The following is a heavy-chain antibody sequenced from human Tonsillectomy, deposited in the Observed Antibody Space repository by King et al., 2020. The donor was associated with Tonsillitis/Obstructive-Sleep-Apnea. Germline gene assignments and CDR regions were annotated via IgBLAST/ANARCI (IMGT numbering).Heavy chain of an antibody. CDR2: ISSSSSYI. D-gene: IGHD2-21*01. J-gene: IGHJ4*02. CDR3: AAPYPCGGDCYLDY. CDR1: GFTFSSYS. V-gene: IGHV3-21*01. Sequence: VQLVESGGGLVKPGGSLRLSCAASGFTFSSYSMNWVRQAPGKGLKWVSSISSSSSYIYYADSVKGRFTISRDNAKNSLYLQMNSLRAEDTAVYYCAAPYPCGGDCYLDYWGQGTLVTVSS.